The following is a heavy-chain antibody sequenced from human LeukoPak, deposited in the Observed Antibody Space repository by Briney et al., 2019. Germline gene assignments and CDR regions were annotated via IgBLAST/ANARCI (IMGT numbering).Heavy chain of an antibody. J-gene: IGHJ4*02. CDR3: ARGGGYASPIGY. V-gene: IGHV4-59*01. CDR2: IYHSGST. CDR1: GRSISTYY. Sequence: SETLSLTCTLSGRSISTYYWSWIRQPPGKGLEWIGYIYHSGSTNDNPSLKSRVTISVDTSKNQFSLKLSSVTAADTAMYYCARGGGYASPIGYWGQGALVTVSS. D-gene: IGHD5-12*01.